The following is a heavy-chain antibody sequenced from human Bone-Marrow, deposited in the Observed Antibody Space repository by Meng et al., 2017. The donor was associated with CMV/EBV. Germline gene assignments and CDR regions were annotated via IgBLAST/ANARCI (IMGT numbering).Heavy chain of an antibody. V-gene: IGHV1-2*02. CDR2: INPNSGGT. D-gene: IGHD6-6*01. J-gene: IGHJ5*02. CDR3: ARGLRYSSPYNWFDP. Sequence: ASVKVSCKASGYTFTGYYMHWVRQAPGQGLEWMGWINPNSGGTNYAKKFQGRVTMTRDTSISTAYMELSRLRSDDTAVYYCARGLRYSSPYNWFDPWGQGTLVTVSS. CDR1: GYTFTGYY.